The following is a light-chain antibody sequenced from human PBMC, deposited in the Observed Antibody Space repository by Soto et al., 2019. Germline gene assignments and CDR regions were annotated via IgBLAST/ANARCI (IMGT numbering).Light chain of an antibody. Sequence: ENVLTQSPATLSLSPGERATLSCRASQSVGSYLAWYQQKPGQAPRLLIYDASNRATGIPARFSGSGSGTDFTLTISSLEPEDFAVYYCQQRSNWPRTFGQGTKVDIK. CDR3: QQRSNWPRT. CDR1: QSVGSY. CDR2: DAS. V-gene: IGKV3-11*01. J-gene: IGKJ1*01.